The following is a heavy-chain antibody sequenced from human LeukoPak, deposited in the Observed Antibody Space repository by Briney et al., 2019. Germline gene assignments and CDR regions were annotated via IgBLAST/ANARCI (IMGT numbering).Heavy chain of an antibody. Sequence: GGSLRLSCAASGFTFSSYSMTWVRQAPGKGLEWVSSISSSSSYIYYADSVKGRFTISRDNAKNSLYLQMNSLRAEDTAVYYCAREAIVVVPAAMEAIDYWGQGTLVTVSS. CDR2: ISSSSSYI. D-gene: IGHD2-2*01. J-gene: IGHJ4*02. CDR1: GFTFSSYS. CDR3: AREAIVVVPAAMEAIDY. V-gene: IGHV3-21*01.